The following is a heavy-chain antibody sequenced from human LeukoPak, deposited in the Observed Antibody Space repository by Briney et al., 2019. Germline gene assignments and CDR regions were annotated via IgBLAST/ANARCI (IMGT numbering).Heavy chain of an antibody. J-gene: IGHJ1*01. CDR1: GFTFRNYA. D-gene: IGHD3-22*01. CDR3: AKVYFDTSGYLTPFQH. CDR2: ITASGGTT. Sequence: GGSLRLSCAASGFTFRNYAMSWVRQSPGQGLEWLSTITASGGTTYYADSVKVRFTISRDNSKNTLRLQMNSLRADDTAVYYCAKVYFDTSGYLTPFQHWGQGTLVTVSS. V-gene: IGHV3-23*01.